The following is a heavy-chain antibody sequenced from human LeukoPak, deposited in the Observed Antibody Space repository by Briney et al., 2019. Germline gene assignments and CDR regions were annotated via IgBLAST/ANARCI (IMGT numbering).Heavy chain of an antibody. J-gene: IGHJ5*01. CDR1: GFTVSTNY. CDR3: AKEGAYPIITYDS. D-gene: IGHD1-14*01. Sequence: PGGSLRLSCAASGFTVSTNYMTWVRQAPGKGLEWVSVLCGGSTYYADSVKGRFTISRDNSKNTLYLQMNSLRVEDAGVYYCAKEGAYPIITYDSWGQGTLVTVSS. V-gene: IGHV3-53*01. CDR2: LCGGST.